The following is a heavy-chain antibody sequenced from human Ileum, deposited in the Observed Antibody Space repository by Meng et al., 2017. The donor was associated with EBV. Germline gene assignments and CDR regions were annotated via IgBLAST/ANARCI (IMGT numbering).Heavy chain of an antibody. V-gene: IGHV4-34*01. Sequence: HVQLQQGGEGLLKPSETLSLTCAVYGGSFSGYYWSWIRQPPGKGLEWIGEINHSGSTNYNPSLKSRVTISVDTSKNQFSLKLSSVTAADTAVYYCARGNKVSDRGFDYWGQGTLVTVSS. CDR3: ARGNKVSDRGFDY. CDR1: GGSFSGYY. CDR2: INHSGST. D-gene: IGHD3-10*01. J-gene: IGHJ4*02.